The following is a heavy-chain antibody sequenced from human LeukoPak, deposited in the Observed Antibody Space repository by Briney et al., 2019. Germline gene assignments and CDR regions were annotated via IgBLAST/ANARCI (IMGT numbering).Heavy chain of an antibody. D-gene: IGHD3-3*01. V-gene: IGHV3-30*02. Sequence: GGSLRLSCAASGFTFSSYGMHWVRQAPGKGLEWAAFIRYDGSNKYYADSVKGRFTISRDNSKNTLYLQMNSLRAEDTAVYYCAKDGSIFGVVRAEFDYWGQGTLVTVSS. J-gene: IGHJ4*02. CDR3: AKDGSIFGVVRAEFDY. CDR1: GFTFSSYG. CDR2: IRYDGSNK.